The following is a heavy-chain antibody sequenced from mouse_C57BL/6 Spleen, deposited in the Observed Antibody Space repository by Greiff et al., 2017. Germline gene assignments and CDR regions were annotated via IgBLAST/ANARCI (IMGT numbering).Heavy chain of an antibody. CDR2: IYPRSGNT. CDR1: GYTFTSYG. D-gene: IGHD2-4*01. V-gene: IGHV1-81*01. J-gene: IGHJ4*01. Sequence: QVQLQQSGAELARPGASVKLSCKASGYTFTSYGISWVKQRTGQGLEWIGEIYPRSGNTYYNEKFKGKATLTADKSSSTAYMELRSLTSEDSAVYFCARSHDDYDGRDAMDYWGQGTSVTVSS. CDR3: ARSHDDYDGRDAMDY.